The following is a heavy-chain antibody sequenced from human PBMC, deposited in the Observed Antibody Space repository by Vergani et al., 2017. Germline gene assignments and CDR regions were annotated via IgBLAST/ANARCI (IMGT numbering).Heavy chain of an antibody. CDR2: ISAYNGNT. J-gene: IGHJ6*02. Sequence: QVQLVQSGAEVKKPGASVKVSCKASGYTFTSYGISWVRQAPGQGLEWMGWISAYNGNTNYAQKLQGRVTMTTDTSTGTAYMELRSLRSDDTAVYYCARDQSPAITRAPRYYYYYGMDVWGQGTTVTVSS. CDR3: ARDQSPAITRAPRYYYYYGMDV. CDR1: GYTFTSYG. D-gene: IGHD2-2*01. V-gene: IGHV1-18*01.